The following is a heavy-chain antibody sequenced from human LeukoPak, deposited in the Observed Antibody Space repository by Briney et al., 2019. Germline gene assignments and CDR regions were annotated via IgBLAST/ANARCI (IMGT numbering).Heavy chain of an antibody. Sequence: GGSLRLSCAASGFSFSSYGMHWVRQAPGKGLEWVAVIWYDGSNKYYADSVKGRFTISRDNSKTTLYLQMNSLRAEDTAVYYCARDSGVGGYNPTVDYWGQGTVATVSS. D-gene: IGHD5-24*01. CDR1: GFSFSSYG. CDR2: IWYDGSNK. V-gene: IGHV3-33*01. J-gene: IGHJ4*02. CDR3: ARDSGVGGYNPTVDY.